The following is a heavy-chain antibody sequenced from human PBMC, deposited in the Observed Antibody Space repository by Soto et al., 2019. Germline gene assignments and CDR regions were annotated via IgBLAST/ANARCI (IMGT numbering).Heavy chain of an antibody. D-gene: IGHD6-6*01. J-gene: IGHJ5*02. CDR1: GFTFSSYA. CDR2: ISGSGGST. Sequence: GGSLRLSCAASGFTFSSYAMSWVRQAPGKGLEWVSAISGSGGSTYYADSVKGRFTISRDNSKNTLYLQMNSLRAEDTAVYYCAKVLKTWSSSSPWFDPWGQGTLVTVS. CDR3: AKVLKTWSSSSPWFDP. V-gene: IGHV3-23*01.